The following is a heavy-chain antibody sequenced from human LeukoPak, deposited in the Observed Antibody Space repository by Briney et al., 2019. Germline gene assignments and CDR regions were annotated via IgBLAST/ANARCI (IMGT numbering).Heavy chain of an antibody. CDR3: TRRDDYRNYIDY. CDR1: GFVFSGSA. V-gene: IGHV3-73*01. D-gene: IGHD4-11*01. Sequence: GGSLRLSCAASGFVFSGSAMHWVRQTSGKGLEWIGRSSSKVYSYATEYAASVKGRFTISRDDSKNTAYLQMNSLKTEDTAVYYCTRRDDYRNYIDYWGQGTLFTVSS. J-gene: IGHJ4*02. CDR2: SSSKVYSYAT.